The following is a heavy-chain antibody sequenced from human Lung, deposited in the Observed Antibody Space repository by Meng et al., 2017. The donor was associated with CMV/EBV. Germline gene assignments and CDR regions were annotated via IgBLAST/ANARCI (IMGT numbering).Heavy chain of an antibody. V-gene: IGHV4-59*01. J-gene: IGHJ3*02. CDR1: GASISSNY. CDR2: ISYTGYI. CDR3: AGPDDMGSSPHDPFDM. Sequence: SETXSLXXTVSGASISSNYWSWSRRPPGKGLEYIGSISYTGYIEYNPSLKGRVTISLDTSKNHFSLKLTSVTAADTAMYYCAGPDDMGSSPHDPFDMWGQGTMVXVSS. D-gene: IGHD1-1*01.